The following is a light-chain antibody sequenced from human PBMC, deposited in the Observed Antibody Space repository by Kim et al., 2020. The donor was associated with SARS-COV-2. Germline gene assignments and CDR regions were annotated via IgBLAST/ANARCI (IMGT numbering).Light chain of an antibody. V-gene: IGKV4-1*01. CDR2: WAS. CDR3: QQYYRPPFT. CDR1: QSLLYSSNNQNY. Sequence: DIVMTQSPDSLAVSLGERAAIDCKPSQSLLYSSNNQNYLAWYQQKPGQPPKLLIYWASTRESGVPDRFSGSGSGTHFTLTISSLQAEDVAVYYCQQYYRPPFTFGPGTNLAI. J-gene: IGKJ2*01.